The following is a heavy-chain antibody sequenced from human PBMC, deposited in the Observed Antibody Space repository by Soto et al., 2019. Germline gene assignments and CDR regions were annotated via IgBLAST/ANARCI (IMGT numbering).Heavy chain of an antibody. CDR2: IYPGDSDT. D-gene: IGHD2-2*01. Sequence: GESLKISCKGSGYSFTSYWIGWVRQMPGKGLEWMGIIYPGDSDTRYSPSFQGQVTISADKSISTAYLQWSSLKASDTAMYYCARQVAVPAASYWFDPWGQGTLVTVSS. J-gene: IGHJ5*02. CDR3: ARQVAVPAASYWFDP. CDR1: GYSFTSYW. V-gene: IGHV5-51*01.